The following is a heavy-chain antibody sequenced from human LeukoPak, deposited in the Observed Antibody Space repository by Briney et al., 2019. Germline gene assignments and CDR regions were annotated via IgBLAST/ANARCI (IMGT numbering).Heavy chain of an antibody. Sequence: GESLKISCQASGYTFNNYWIGWVRQMPGKGLEWMGIINPGDSDPRYSPSLQGRATISADRSISTAYLQWSSLKASDTAVYYCARLGVGSSWFGFDYWGQGTLVTVSS. CDR2: INPGDSDP. D-gene: IGHD6-6*01. CDR3: ARLGVGSSWFGFDY. J-gene: IGHJ4*02. V-gene: IGHV5-51*01. CDR1: GYTFNNYW.